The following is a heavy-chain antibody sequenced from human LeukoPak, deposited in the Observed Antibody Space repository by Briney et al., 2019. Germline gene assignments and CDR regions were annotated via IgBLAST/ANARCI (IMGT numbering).Heavy chain of an antibody. CDR3: AREEVRRAVAGYFDY. D-gene: IGHD6-19*01. V-gene: IGHV1-18*01. J-gene: IGHJ4*02. CDR2: ISGYNGNT. CDR1: GYSFSGYG. Sequence: GASVKVSCKASGYSFSGYGISWVRQAPGQGLEWMGWISGYNGNTNYAQKLQGRVTMTTDTSTSTAYMELRSLRSDDTAVYYCAREEVRRAVAGYFDYWGQGTLVTVSS.